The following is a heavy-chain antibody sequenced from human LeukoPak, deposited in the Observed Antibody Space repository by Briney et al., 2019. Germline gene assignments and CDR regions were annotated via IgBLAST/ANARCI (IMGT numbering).Heavy chain of an antibody. Sequence: PGGSLRLSCVASGFNFSDYYMNWIRRSPGKGLEWISYMSSRSGIIYYADSVKGRFTISRDNARNSLYLQMNSLRVDDTAVYYCAKGSSNYPYYFDYWGQGTLVTVSS. CDR3: AKGSSNYPYYFDY. V-gene: IGHV3-11*01. J-gene: IGHJ4*02. CDR2: MSSRSGII. D-gene: IGHD4-11*01. CDR1: GFNFSDYY.